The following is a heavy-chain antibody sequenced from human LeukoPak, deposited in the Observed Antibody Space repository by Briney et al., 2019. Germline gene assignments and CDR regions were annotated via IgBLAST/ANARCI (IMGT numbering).Heavy chain of an antibody. D-gene: IGHD3-22*01. V-gene: IGHV4-59*12. Sequence: PSETLSLTCTVSGVSFHNYYWSWIRQPPGKGPEWIANIWHSGITNYNPSLKSRVTISVDPSKNPFSLRLSSVTAADTAVYYCARDNYDSSGMDYFDRWGQGTLVTVAS. CDR2: IWHSGIT. J-gene: IGHJ4*02. CDR1: GVSFHNYY. CDR3: ARDNYDSSGMDYFDR.